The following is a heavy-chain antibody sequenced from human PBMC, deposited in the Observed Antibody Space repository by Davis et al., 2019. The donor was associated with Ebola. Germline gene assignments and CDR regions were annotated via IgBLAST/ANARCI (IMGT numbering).Heavy chain of an antibody. Sequence: GSLRLSCTVSGGSISSYYWSWIRQPPGKGLEWIGYIYYSGSTNYNPSLKSRVTISVDTSKNQFSLKLSSVTAADTAVYYCARAYDFWSSGMDVWGKGTTVTVSS. J-gene: IGHJ6*04. CDR3: ARAYDFWSSGMDV. CDR1: GGSISSYY. D-gene: IGHD3-3*01. V-gene: IGHV4-59*01. CDR2: IYYSGST.